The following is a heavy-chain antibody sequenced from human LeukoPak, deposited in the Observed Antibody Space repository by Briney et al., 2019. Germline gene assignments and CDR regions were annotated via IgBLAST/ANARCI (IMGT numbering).Heavy chain of an antibody. CDR2: IWYDGSNK. Sequence: PGGSLRLSCAASGFTFSSYGMHWVRQAPGKGLEWVAAIWYDGSNKYYADSVKGRFTISRDNSKNTLYLQMDSLRAEDTAVYYCAGERLRPFDYWGQGTLVTVSS. CDR3: AGERLRPFDY. V-gene: IGHV3-33*01. CDR1: GFTFSSYG. J-gene: IGHJ4*02. D-gene: IGHD5/OR15-5a*01.